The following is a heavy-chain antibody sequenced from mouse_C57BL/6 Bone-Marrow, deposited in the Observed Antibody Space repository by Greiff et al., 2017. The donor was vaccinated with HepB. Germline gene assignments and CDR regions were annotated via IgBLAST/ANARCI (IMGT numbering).Heavy chain of an antibody. J-gene: IGHJ4*01. CDR2: IYPRSGNT. CDR1: GYTFTSYG. Sequence: VQLQESGAELARPGASVKLSCKASGYTFTSYGISWVKQRTGQGLEWIGEIYPRSGNTYYNEKFKGKATLTADKSSSTAYMELRSLTSEDSAVYFCARGSLLYPYYAMDYWGQGTSVTVSS. V-gene: IGHV1-81*01. D-gene: IGHD2-12*01. CDR3: ARGSLLYPYYAMDY.